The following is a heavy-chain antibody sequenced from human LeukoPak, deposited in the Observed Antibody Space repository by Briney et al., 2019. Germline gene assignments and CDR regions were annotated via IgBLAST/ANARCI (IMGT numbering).Heavy chain of an antibody. D-gene: IGHD5/OR15-5a*01. V-gene: IGHV4-34*01. CDR2: INHSGST. J-gene: IGHJ2*01. CDR3: ARSVRYFDL. Sequence: SETLSLTCAVYGGSFSGYYRSWIRQPPGKGLEWIGEINHSGSTNYNPSLKSRVTISVDTSKNQFSLKLSSVTAADTAVYYCARSVRYFDLWGRGTLVTVSS. CDR1: GGSFSGYY.